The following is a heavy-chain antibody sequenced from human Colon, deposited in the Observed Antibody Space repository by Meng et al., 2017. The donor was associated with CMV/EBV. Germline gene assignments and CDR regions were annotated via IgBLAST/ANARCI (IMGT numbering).Heavy chain of an antibody. Sequence: GGSLRLSCAASGFTFSIYSMNWVRQAPGKGLEWVSSISSSSSYIYYADSVKGRFTASRDNAKTSLYLQMNSLRAEDTAVYFCARGDCSGSSCYIHYYYDMDVWGQGTTVTVSS. CDR3: ARGDCSGSSCYIHYYYDMDV. D-gene: IGHD2-15*01. V-gene: IGHV3-21*01. CDR2: ISSSSSYI. CDR1: GFTFSIYS. J-gene: IGHJ6*02.